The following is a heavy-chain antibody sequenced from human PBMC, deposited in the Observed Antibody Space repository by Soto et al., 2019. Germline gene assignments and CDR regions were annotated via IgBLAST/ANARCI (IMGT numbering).Heavy chain of an antibody. J-gene: IGHJ5*02. CDR1: GGSISSYY. D-gene: IGHD3-3*01. Sequence: SETLSLTCTVSGGSISSYYWSWIRQPAGKGLEWIGRIYTSGSTNYNPSLKSRVTMSVDTSKNQFSLKLSSVTAADTAVYYCARDNSVVTIFGVVIRGWFDPWGQGTPVTVSS. CDR2: IYTSGST. V-gene: IGHV4-4*07. CDR3: ARDNSVVTIFGVVIRGWFDP.